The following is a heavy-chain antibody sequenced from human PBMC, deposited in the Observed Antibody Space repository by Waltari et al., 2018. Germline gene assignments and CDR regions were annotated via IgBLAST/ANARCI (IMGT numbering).Heavy chain of an antibody. CDR1: GGTFSSYA. V-gene: IGHV1-69*05. J-gene: IGHJ4*02. Sequence: QVQLVQSGAEVKKPGSSVKVSCKASGGTFSSYAISWVRQAPGQGLEWMGGIIPIFGTANYAQKFQCRVTITTDESTSTAYMELSSLRSEDTAVYYCAREVRGVDTAMVRLYYWGQGTLVTVSS. CDR2: IIPIFGTA. CDR3: AREVRGVDTAMVRLYY. D-gene: IGHD5-18*01.